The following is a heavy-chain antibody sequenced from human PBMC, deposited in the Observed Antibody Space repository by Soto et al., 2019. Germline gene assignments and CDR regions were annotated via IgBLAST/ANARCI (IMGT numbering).Heavy chain of an antibody. J-gene: IGHJ4*02. CDR1: GFTLSSYS. D-gene: IGHD3-16*01. CDR2: ISSSSSYI. CDR3: ARDWGGAGTFDY. Sequence: EVQLVESGGGLVRPGGSLRLSCAASGFTLSSYSMNWVRQAPGKGLEWVSSISSSSSYIYYADSVKGRFTVSRDNAQNSLYLQMNSLRAEDTAVYYCARDWGGAGTFDYWGQGTLVTVSS. V-gene: IGHV3-21*01.